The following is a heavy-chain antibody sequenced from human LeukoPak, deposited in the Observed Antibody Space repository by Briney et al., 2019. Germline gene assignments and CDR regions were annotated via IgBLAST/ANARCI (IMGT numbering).Heavy chain of an antibody. Sequence: ASVKVSCKASGYTFTGYYIHWVRQAPGQGLEWMGWINPNSGGTNYAQKFQGRVTMTRDTSISTAYMELSRLRSDDPAVYYCARDRVLRGYSGYRLGYWGQGTLVTVSS. CDR1: GYTFTGYY. V-gene: IGHV1-2*02. J-gene: IGHJ4*02. CDR3: ARDRVLRGYSGYRLGY. D-gene: IGHD5-12*01. CDR2: INPNSGGT.